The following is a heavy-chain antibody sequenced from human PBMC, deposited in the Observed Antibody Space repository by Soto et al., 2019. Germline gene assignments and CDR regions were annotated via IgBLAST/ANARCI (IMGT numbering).Heavy chain of an antibody. CDR3: ARDNSVRYSSSWYDPGGMDV. Sequence: GGSLRLSCAASGFTFSSYGMHWVRQAPGKGLEWVAVISYDGSNKYYADSVKGRFTISRDNSKNTLYLQMNSLRAEDTAVYYCARDNSVRYSSSWYDPGGMDVWGQGTTVTVSS. D-gene: IGHD6-13*01. CDR1: GFTFSSYG. V-gene: IGHV3-30*19. J-gene: IGHJ6*02. CDR2: ISYDGSNK.